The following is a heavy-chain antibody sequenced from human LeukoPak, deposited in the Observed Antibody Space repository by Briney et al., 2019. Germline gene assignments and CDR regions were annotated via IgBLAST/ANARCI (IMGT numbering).Heavy chain of an antibody. V-gene: IGHV3-23*01. J-gene: IGHJ6*02. CDR2: ISGGGGST. CDR3: AREARYCSSTSCYDPGGMDV. D-gene: IGHD2-2*01. Sequence: GGSLRLSCAASGLTFSRYAMSWVRQAPGKRLEWVSAISGGGGSTHYADSLKGRLTISRDNSKNTLYLQMNSLRAEDTAVYYCAREARYCSSTSCYDPGGMDVWGQGTTVTVSS. CDR1: GLTFSRYA.